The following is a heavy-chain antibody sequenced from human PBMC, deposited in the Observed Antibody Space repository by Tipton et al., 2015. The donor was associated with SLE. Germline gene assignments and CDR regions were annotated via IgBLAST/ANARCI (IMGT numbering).Heavy chain of an antibody. Sequence: LRLSCTVSGGSISSGSYYWSWIRQPAGKGLEWIGRIYTSGSTNYNPSLKGRVTVLVDTSKNQFSLKLRSLTAADTAVYYCARVLRGGLNLWGRGTLVTVSS. D-gene: IGHD3-16*01. CDR1: GGSISSGSYY. V-gene: IGHV4-61*02. CDR3: ARVLRGGLNL. CDR2: IYTSGST. J-gene: IGHJ2*01.